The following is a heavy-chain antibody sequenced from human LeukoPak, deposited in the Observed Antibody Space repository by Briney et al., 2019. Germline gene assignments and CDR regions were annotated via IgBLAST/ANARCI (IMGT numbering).Heavy chain of an antibody. CDR2: INHSGST. CDR3: AAPGGSSGWYGGAFDY. V-gene: IGHV4-34*01. CDR1: GGSFSGYY. J-gene: IGHJ4*02. D-gene: IGHD6-19*01. Sequence: SETLSLTCAVYGGSFSGYYWSWIRQPPGKGLEWIGEINHSGSTNYNPSLKSRVTISVDTSKNQFSLKLSSVTAADTAVYYCAAPGGSSGWYGGAFDYWGQGTLVTVSS.